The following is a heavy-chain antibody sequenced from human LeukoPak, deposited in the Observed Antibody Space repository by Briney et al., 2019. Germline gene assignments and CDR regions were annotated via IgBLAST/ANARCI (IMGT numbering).Heavy chain of an antibody. Sequence: GGSLRLSCAASGFTFSSYRMNWVRQAPGKGLEWVSSISSSSSYIYYADSVKGRFTISRDNAKNSLYLQMNSLRAEDTAVYYCASSYPPYGDSEADYWGQGTLVTVSS. CDR1: GFTFSSYR. V-gene: IGHV3-21*01. J-gene: IGHJ4*02. CDR2: ISSSSSYI. D-gene: IGHD4-17*01. CDR3: ASSYPPYGDSEADY.